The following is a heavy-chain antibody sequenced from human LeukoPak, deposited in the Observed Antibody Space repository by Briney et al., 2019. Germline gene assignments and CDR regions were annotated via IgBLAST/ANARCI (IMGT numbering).Heavy chain of an antibody. J-gene: IGHJ5*02. D-gene: IGHD3-16*01. CDR2: ISSSGSTI. CDR1: GFTFSDYY. CDR3: ARDLGQYYDTSDNWFDP. V-gene: IGHV3-11*04. Sequence: PGGSLRLSCAASGFTFSDYYMSWIRQAPGKGLEWVSYISSSGSTIYYADSVKGRFTISRDNAKNSLYLQMNSLRAEDTAVYYCARDLGQYYDTSDNWFDPWGQGTLVTVSS.